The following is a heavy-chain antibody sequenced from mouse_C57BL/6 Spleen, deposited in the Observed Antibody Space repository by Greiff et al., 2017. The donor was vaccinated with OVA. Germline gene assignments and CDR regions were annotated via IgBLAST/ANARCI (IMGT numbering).Heavy chain of an antibody. CDR1: GFTFSDYG. CDR2: ISSGSSTI. V-gene: IGHV5-17*01. J-gene: IGHJ4*01. Sequence: EVKVVESGGGLVKPGGSLKLSCAASGFTFSDYGMHWVRQAPEKGLEWVAYISSGSSTIYYADTVKGRFTISRDNAKNTLFLQMTSLRSEDTAMYYCARGLYYSNYGDYAMDYWGQGTSVTVSS. D-gene: IGHD2-5*01. CDR3: ARGLYYSNYGDYAMDY.